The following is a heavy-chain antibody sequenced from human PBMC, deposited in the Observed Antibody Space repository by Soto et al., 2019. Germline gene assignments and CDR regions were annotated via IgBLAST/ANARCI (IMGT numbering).Heavy chain of an antibody. CDR1: GFTFSDYY. D-gene: IGHD6-13*01. Sequence: QVQLVESGGGLVKPGGSLRLSCAVSGFTFSDYYMTWIRQAPGKGLEWVSYISSSTSHTNYADSVKGRFTISRDNAQNSLFLQMNSRRAEDTAVYYSARGRGAAADYFDFWGQGTLVTVSS. J-gene: IGHJ4*02. CDR2: ISSSTSHT. V-gene: IGHV3-11*05. CDR3: ARGRGAAADYFDF.